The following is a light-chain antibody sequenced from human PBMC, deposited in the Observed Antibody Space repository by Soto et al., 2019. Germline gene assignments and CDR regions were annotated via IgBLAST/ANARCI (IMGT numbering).Light chain of an antibody. CDR1: SSDIGTYNL. CDR2: EDS. J-gene: IGLJ1*01. CDR3: CSYAGSNSPYV. V-gene: IGLV2-23*01. Sequence: QSVLTQPASVSGSPGQSITISCTGTSSDIGTYNLVSWYQQHPGKAPKVMIYEDSKRPAGVSDRFTGFKSGNTASLTISGLQAGDEADYYCCSYAGSNSPYVFGTGTKVTVL.